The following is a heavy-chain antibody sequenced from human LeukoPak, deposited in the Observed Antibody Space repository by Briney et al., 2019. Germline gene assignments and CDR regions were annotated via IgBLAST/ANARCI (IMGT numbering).Heavy chain of an antibody. V-gene: IGHV3-21*01. Sequence: GGSLRLSCAASGFTFSNYWMTWVRQAPGKGLEWVSSISSSSSFIYYADSVKGRFTISRDNAKNSLYLQMNSLRAEDTAVYYCARDRQEYSYGYSWFDPWGQGTLVTVSS. J-gene: IGHJ5*02. CDR1: GFTFSNYW. CDR2: ISSSSSFI. CDR3: ARDRQEYSYGYSWFDP. D-gene: IGHD5-18*01.